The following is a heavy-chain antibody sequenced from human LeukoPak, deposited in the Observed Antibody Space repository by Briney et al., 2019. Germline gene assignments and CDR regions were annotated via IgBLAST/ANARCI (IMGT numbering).Heavy chain of an antibody. V-gene: IGHV1-8*01. Sequence: GASVNVSCKASGYTFTNYDINWVRQATGQGLEWMGWMNPNSGNTGYAQKFQGRVTMTGNTSISTAYMELSSLRSEDTAVYYCARGRRCSGGSCDYYYMDVWGKGTTVTVSS. J-gene: IGHJ6*03. CDR1: GYTFTNYD. CDR3: ARGRRCSGGSCDYYYMDV. D-gene: IGHD2-15*01. CDR2: MNPNSGNT.